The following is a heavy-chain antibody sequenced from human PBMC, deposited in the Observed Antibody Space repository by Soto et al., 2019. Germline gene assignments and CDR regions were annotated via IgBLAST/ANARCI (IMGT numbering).Heavy chain of an antibody. CDR3: ARRYRVRGWDYYGMDV. J-gene: IGHJ6*02. CDR2: ISSSSSTI. CDR1: GFTFSSYS. Sequence: LRLSCAASGFTFSSYSMNWVRQAPGKGLEWVSYISSSSSTIYYADSVKGRFTISRDNAKNSLYLQMNSLRDEDTAVYYCARRYRVRGWDYYGMDVWGQGTTVTVYS. V-gene: IGHV3-48*02. D-gene: IGHD1-26*01.